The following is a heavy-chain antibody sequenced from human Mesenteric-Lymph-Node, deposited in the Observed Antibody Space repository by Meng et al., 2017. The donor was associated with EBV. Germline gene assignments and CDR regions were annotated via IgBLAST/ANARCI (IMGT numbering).Heavy chain of an antibody. CDR3: ARRYDGVTPGGLDC. CDR1: GDSVSSSGYY. CDR2: VYYSGSA. J-gene: IGHJ4*02. V-gene: IGHV4-39*01. D-gene: IGHD3-22*01. Sequence: QLQLQESGPGLVKPSXXXXLTXXVSGDSVSSSGYYWDWIRQPPGTGLEWIGSVYYSGSASYYPSVRSRVTISVDTSKNQFSLQLSSVTAADTAVYYCARRYDGVTPGGLDCWGQGTLVTVSS.